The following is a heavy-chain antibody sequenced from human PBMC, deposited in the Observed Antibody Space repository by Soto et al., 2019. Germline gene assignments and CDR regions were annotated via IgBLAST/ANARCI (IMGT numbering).Heavy chain of an antibody. CDR1: GYTFTSYA. CDR2: INPSGGST. J-gene: IGHJ4*02. Sequence: GASVKVSCKASGYTFTSYAMHWVRQAPGQGLEWMGIINPSGGSTSYAQKFQGRVTMTRDTSTSTVYMELSSLRSEDTAVYYCARVHAYYDYIWGSYRYSYFDYWGQGTLVTVSS. D-gene: IGHD3-16*02. CDR3: ARVHAYYDYIWGSYRYSYFDY. V-gene: IGHV1-46*03.